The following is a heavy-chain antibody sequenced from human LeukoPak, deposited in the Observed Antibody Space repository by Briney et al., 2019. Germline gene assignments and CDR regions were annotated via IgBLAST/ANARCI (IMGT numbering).Heavy chain of an antibody. D-gene: IGHD3-3*01. Sequence: GGSLRLSCAASGFTFSSYAMSWVRQAPGKGLEWVSAISGGSADYADSVKGRFSISIDNSKNTLYLQMNSLRAEDTAVYYCAKDRSSRYDFWSGSFSHCYYYYMDVWGKGTTVTVSS. J-gene: IGHJ6*03. CDR1: GFTFSSYA. CDR3: AKDRSSRYDFWSGSFSHCYYYYMDV. CDR2: ISGGSA. V-gene: IGHV3-23*01.